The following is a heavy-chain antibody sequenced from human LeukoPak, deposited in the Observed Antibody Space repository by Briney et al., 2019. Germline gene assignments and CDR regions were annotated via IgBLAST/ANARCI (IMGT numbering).Heavy chain of an antibody. V-gene: IGHV1-18*01. Sequence: ASVKVSCKASGYTFTSYGISWVRQAPGQGLEWMGWISPYNGKTNYAQKLQGRVTMTTDTSTNTAYMEPRSLRSDDTAVYYCARDGTQWLETSSNYWGQGTLVTVSS. J-gene: IGHJ4*02. CDR2: ISPYNGKT. CDR1: GYTFTSYG. D-gene: IGHD6-19*01. CDR3: ARDGTQWLETSSNY.